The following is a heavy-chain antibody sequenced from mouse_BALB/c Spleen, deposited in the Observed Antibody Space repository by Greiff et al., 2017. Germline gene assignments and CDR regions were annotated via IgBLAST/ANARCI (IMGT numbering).Heavy chain of an antibody. V-gene: IGHV2-6-7*01. D-gene: IGHD2-4*01. CDR3: ARDDYDSAMDY. CDR1: GFSLTGYG. CDR2: IWGDGST. Sequence: QVQLKESGPGLVAPSQSLSITCTVSGFSLTGYGVNWVRQPPGKGLEWLGMIWGDGSTDYNSALKSRLSISKDNSTSQVFLIMNSLQTDDTARYYCARDDYDSAMDYWGQGTSVTVSS. J-gene: IGHJ4*01.